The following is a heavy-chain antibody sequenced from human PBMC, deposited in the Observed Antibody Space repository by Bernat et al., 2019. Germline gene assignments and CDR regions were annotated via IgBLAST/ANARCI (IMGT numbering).Heavy chain of an antibody. J-gene: IGHJ4*02. D-gene: IGHD6-25*01. CDR2: IYYTGST. CDR3: ARAPGITAAAHPRFDY. Sequence: QVQLQESGPGLVRPSETLSLTCTVSGGSIGSYYWTWIRQPPGKGLEWIGHIYYTGSTNYNPSLKSRVTISVDTSKKQVSLKLSSVTAADAAVYYCARAPGITAAAHPRFDYWGQGTLVTVSS. CDR1: GGSIGSYY. V-gene: IGHV4-59*01.